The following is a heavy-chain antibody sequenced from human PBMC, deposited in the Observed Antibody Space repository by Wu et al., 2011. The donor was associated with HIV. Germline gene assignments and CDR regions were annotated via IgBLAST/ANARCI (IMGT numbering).Heavy chain of an antibody. V-gene: IGHV5-51*03. D-gene: IGHD6-6*01. CDR3: ARLTGSSSSSTRAFDI. CDR1: GYSFTSYW. J-gene: IGHJ3*02. CDR2: IYPGDSDT. Sequence: VQLVQSGAEVKKPGESLKISCKGSGYSFTSYWIGWVRQMPGKGLEWMGIIYPGDSDTRYSPSFQGQVTISADKSISTAYLQWSSLKASDTAMYYCARLTGSSSSSTRAFDIWGQGTMVTVSS.